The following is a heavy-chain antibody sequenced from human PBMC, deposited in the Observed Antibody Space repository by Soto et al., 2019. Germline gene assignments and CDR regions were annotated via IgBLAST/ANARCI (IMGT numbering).Heavy chain of an antibody. CDR2: IIDSADST. V-gene: IGHV3-23*01. Sequence: EVQLLESGGGLVQPGGSLRLSCAGSGFIFNNCAMNWVRQAPGKGLEWVSGIIDSADSTYYAESVKGRFTISRDNSKNTLYLQMNSLRVEDSAVYYCAKEGFDYWGQGTLVTVSS. CDR1: GFIFNNCA. J-gene: IGHJ4*02. CDR3: AKEGFDY.